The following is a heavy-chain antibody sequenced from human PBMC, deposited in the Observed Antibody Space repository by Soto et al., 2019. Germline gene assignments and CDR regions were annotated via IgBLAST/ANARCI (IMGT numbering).Heavy chain of an antibody. CDR3: AKDAVYKDGLWLMDS. CDR2: ITGSGGKI. V-gene: IGHV3-23*01. D-gene: IGHD2-21*01. Sequence: GGSLRLSCVAAGFPIRKYPMTWVRRLHVKGLECVSGITGSGGKIHYADSLKGRFTISKDNSKNTLYLQMSSLREEDTALYYCAKDAVYKDGLWLMDSWGQGTLVTVSS. J-gene: IGHJ5*02. CDR1: GFPIRKYP.